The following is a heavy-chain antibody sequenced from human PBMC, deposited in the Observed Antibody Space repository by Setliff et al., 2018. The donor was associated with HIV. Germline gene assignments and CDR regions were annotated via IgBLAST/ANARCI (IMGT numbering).Heavy chain of an antibody. J-gene: IGHJ4*02. CDR3: ARGGLGFLDWCLPDS. CDR2: ISGLTGEV. Sequence: GASVKVSCKASGYDFSSYSMMWVRQTPGQGLEWLGWISGLTGEVRLAKEFQGRVTLTTSAYTAYMELKSLRSEDRCVYYCARGGLGFLDWCLPDSWGQGTLVTVSS. V-gene: IGHV1-18*04. CDR1: GYDFSSYS. D-gene: IGHD2-21*02.